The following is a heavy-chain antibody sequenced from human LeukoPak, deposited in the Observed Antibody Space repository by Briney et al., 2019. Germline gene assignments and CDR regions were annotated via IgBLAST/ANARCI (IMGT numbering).Heavy chain of an antibody. D-gene: IGHD2-15*01. CDR3: ARDRPDCSGGSCYNY. J-gene: IGHJ4*02. CDR2: ISAYNGNT. Sequence: ASVKVSCKASGYTFTSYGISWVRQAPGQGLEWMGWISAYNGNTNYAQKLQGRVTMTTDTSTSTAYVELRSLRSDDTAVYYCARDRPDCSGGSCYNYWGQGTLVTVSS. V-gene: IGHV1-18*01. CDR1: GYTFTSYG.